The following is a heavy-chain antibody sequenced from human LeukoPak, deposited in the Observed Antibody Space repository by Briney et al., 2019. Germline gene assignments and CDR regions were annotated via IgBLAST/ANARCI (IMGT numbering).Heavy chain of an antibody. Sequence: SETLSLTCAVYGGSFSGYYWSWIRQPPGKGLEWIGEINHSGSTNYSPSLKSRVTISVDTSKNQFSLKLSSVTAADTAVYYCARQKIAAALDYWGQGTLVTVSS. J-gene: IGHJ4*02. D-gene: IGHD6-13*01. CDR3: ARQKIAAALDY. V-gene: IGHV4-34*01. CDR1: GGSFSGYY. CDR2: INHSGST.